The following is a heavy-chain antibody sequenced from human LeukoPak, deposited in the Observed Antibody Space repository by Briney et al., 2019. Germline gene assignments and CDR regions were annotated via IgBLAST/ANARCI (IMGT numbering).Heavy chain of an antibody. CDR2: IKQDEIEK. J-gene: IGHJ4*02. CDR1: GFTFTSYW. CDR3: AKDMRFLADGSGSPFDY. D-gene: IGHD3-10*01. V-gene: IGHV3-7*03. Sequence: GGSLRLSCAASGFTFTSYWMSWVRQAPGKGLEWVAHIKQDEIEKYYVDSVKGRFTISRDNAKNSLYLQMNSLRVEDTALYYCAKDMRFLADGSGSPFDYWGQGTLVTVSS.